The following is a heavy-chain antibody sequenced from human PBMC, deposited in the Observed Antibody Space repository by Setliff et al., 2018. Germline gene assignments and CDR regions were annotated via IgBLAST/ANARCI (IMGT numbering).Heavy chain of an antibody. J-gene: IGHJ5*01. CDR1: GASISNYY. CDR2: IHYAESA. Sequence: SETLSLTCTVSGASISNYYWSWIRQFPGKGLEWIGYIHYAESAIYNPSLKSRLTMSIDTSKNQLSLQLRSVTAADTAVYYCARGSTGAFDPWGQGNQVTVSS. CDR3: ARGSTGAFDP. D-gene: IGHD7-27*01. V-gene: IGHV4-59*01.